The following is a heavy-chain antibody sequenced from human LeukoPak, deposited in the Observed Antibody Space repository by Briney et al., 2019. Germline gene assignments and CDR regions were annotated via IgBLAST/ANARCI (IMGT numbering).Heavy chain of an antibody. Sequence: GGSLRLSCAASGFTFSSYAMSWVRQAPGKGLEWVSAISGSGGSKYYADSVKGRFTISRDNSKNTLYLQMNSLRAEDTAVYYCAKILGMGILASFGYWGQGTLVTVSS. CDR1: GFTFSSYA. CDR2: ISGSGGSK. V-gene: IGHV3-23*01. J-gene: IGHJ4*02. D-gene: IGHD7-27*01. CDR3: AKILGMGILASFGY.